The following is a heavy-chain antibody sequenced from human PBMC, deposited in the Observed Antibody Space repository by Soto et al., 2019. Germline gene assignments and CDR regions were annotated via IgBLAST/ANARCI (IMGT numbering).Heavy chain of an antibody. Sequence: QLQLQESGSGLGKPSQTLSLTCAVSGGSISSGGYSWSWLRQPPGKGLEWIGYIYHSGSTYYNPSLKSRVTISVDRSKNQFSLKLSSVTAADTAVYYCARNPEDYGDYYLDYWGQGTLVTVSS. CDR3: ARNPEDYGDYYLDY. J-gene: IGHJ4*02. V-gene: IGHV4-30-2*01. CDR1: GGSISSGGYS. D-gene: IGHD4-17*01. CDR2: IYHSGST.